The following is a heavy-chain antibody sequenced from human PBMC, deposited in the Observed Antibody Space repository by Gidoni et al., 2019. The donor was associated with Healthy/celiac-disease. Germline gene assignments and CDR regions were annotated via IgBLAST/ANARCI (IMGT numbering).Heavy chain of an antibody. CDR1: GFTFSSYA. CDR2: ISGSGGST. Sequence: EVQLVESGGGLVQPGGSLRLSCAASGFTFSSYAMSWVRQAPGKGLEWVSAISGSGGSTYYADSVKGRFTISRDNSKNTLYLQMNSLRAEDTAVYYCAKGANSSGYQTYYYYGMDVWGQGTTVTVSS. V-gene: IGHV3-23*04. CDR3: AKGANSSGYQTYYYYGMDV. J-gene: IGHJ6*02. D-gene: IGHD3-22*01.